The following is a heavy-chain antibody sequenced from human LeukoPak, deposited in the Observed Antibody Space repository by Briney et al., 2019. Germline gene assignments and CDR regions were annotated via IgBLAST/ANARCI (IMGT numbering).Heavy chain of an antibody. Sequence: GGSLRLSCSASGFTFSSYAMHWVRQAPGKGLEYVSAISSNGGSTYYADSVKGGFTISRDNSKNTLYLQMSSLRAEDTAVYYCVTLPFTITYSYGMDVWGQGTTVTVSS. D-gene: IGHD5-12*01. CDR3: VTLPFTITYSYGMDV. CDR1: GFTFSSYA. V-gene: IGHV3-64D*06. J-gene: IGHJ6*02. CDR2: ISSNGGST.